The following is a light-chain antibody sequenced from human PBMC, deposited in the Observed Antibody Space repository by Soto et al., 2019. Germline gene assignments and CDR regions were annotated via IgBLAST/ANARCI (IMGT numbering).Light chain of an antibody. Sequence: QSVLTQPRSVSGSPGQSVTISCTGTSSDVGGYNYVSWYQQHPGKAPKLMIYDVSKRPSGVPDRFSGSKSGNTASLTISGLQAEDEADYYCCSYAGSYLPFGGGTKLT. V-gene: IGLV2-11*01. J-gene: IGLJ2*01. CDR1: SSDVGGYNY. CDR3: CSYAGSYLP. CDR2: DVS.